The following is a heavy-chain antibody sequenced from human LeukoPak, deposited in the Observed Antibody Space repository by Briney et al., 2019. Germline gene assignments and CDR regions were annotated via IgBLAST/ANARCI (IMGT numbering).Heavy chain of an antibody. CDR3: AKDIGLDYGDYAKYYYYGMDV. J-gene: IGHJ6*02. V-gene: IGHV3-9*01. Sequence: PGGSLRLSCAASGFTFSSYAMHWVRQAPGKGLEWVSGISWNSGSIGYADSVKGRFTISRDNAKNSLYLQMNSLRAEDTALYYCAKDIGLDYGDYAKYYYYGMDVWGQGTTVTVSS. CDR1: GFTFSSYA. D-gene: IGHD4-17*01. CDR2: ISWNSGSI.